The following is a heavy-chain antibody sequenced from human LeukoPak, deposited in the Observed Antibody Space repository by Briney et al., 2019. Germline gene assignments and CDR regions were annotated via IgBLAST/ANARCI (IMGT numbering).Heavy chain of an antibody. CDR2: IYWDDDK. J-gene: IGHJ4*02. CDR1: GFSLSTSGVR. CDR3: ARSFLEWLLFDY. D-gene: IGHD3-3*01. V-gene: IGHV2-5*02. Sequence: SGPTLVNPTQTLTLTCTFSGFSLSTSGVRVGWIRQPTGKALEWLALIYWDDDKRYSPSLKSRLTITKDTSKNQVVLTMTNMDPVDTATYYCARSFLEWLLFDYWGQGTLVTVSS.